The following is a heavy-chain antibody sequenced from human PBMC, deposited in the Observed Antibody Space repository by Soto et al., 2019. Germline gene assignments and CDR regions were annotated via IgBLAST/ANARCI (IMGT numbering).Heavy chain of an antibody. CDR1: GFTFRIYP. V-gene: IGHV3-30-3*01. CDR2: ISYDGSNK. D-gene: IGHD2-15*01. J-gene: IGHJ6*02. Sequence: QVQLVESGGGVVQPGRSLSLSCAASGFTFRIYPMHWFRQAPGKGLACVAVISYDGSNKFYRDSVKRRFIIARDKSKNTLYLQINSLRYEDTAVYYCARGDREDIAVVIGAPPGDYGVDVWGQGTTVTVSS. CDR3: ARGDREDIAVVIGAPPGDYGVDV.